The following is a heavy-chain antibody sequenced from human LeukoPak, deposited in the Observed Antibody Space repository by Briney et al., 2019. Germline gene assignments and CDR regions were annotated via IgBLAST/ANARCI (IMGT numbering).Heavy chain of an antibody. CDR2: VIPIFGTA. CDR1: GGTFSSYA. J-gene: IGHJ6*02. Sequence: SVKVSCKASGGTFSSYAISWVRQAPGQGLEWMGGVIPIFGTANYAQKFQGRVTITADESTSTAYMELSSLRSEDTAVYHCARGARYCSSTSCYTQRYYYYGMDVWGQGTTVTVSS. V-gene: IGHV1-69*01. CDR3: ARGARYCSSTSCYTQRYYYYGMDV. D-gene: IGHD2-2*02.